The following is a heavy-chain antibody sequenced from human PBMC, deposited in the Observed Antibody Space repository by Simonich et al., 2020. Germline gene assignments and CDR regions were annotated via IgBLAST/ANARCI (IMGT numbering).Heavy chain of an antibody. CDR2: IYYSGST. CDR3: ARQRVLMVYAIDY. D-gene: IGHD2-8*01. J-gene: IGHJ4*02. V-gene: IGHV4-39*01. Sequence: QLQLQESGPGLVKPSETLSLTCTVSGGSISRRSHYWGWIRQPPGQWLEWIGSIYYSGSTYYNPSLKRRGTISVDTSKNQFSLKLSSVTAADTAVYYCARQRVLMVYAIDYWGQGTLVTVSS. CDR1: GGSISRRSHY.